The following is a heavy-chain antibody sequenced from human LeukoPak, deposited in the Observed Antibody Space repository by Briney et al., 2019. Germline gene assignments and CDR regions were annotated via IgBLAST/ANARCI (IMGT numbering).Heavy chain of an antibody. CDR2: IIPMMGIA. V-gene: IGHV1-69*02. Sequence: GASVKVSCKASRGTLRRHTITWVRPAPGQGLEWTGRIIPMMGIANYAQKFQGRVTITADTSTDTAYMDLISLRSEDTAVCYCASRSHKTIVGADTREVGEYWGQGTLVTVSS. CDR1: RGTLRRHT. CDR3: ASRSHKTIVGADTREVGEY. D-gene: IGHD6-19*01. J-gene: IGHJ4*02.